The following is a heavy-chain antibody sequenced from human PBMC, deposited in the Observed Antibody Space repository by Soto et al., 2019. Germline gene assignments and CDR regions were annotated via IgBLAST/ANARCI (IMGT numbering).Heavy chain of an antibody. CDR3: ARWRDVWYAFDI. CDR1: GFTFSSSA. V-gene: IGHV3-64*01. D-gene: IGHD2-21*01. Sequence: EVPLVESGGDLVQPGGSLRLSCAASGFTFSSSAMHWVRQAPGKGLEYVSSISSDGGNTYYANSVKGRFTISRDNSKNILYLQMGSLRAEDMAVYYCARWRDVWYAFDIWGQGTMVTVSS. CDR2: ISSDGGNT. J-gene: IGHJ3*02.